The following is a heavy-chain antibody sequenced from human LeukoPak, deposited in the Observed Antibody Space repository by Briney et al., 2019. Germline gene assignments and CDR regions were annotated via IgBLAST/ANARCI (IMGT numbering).Heavy chain of an antibody. Sequence: PSGTLSLTCAVSGGSISSSNWWSWVRQPPGKGLEWIGEIYHSGSTNYNPSLKSRITMSVDKSSNQFSLKLSSVTAADTAVYYCARDSGTTGEVKFDPWGQGTLVTVSS. CDR1: GGSISSSNW. CDR3: ARDSGTTGEVKFDP. V-gene: IGHV4-4*02. CDR2: IYHSGST. D-gene: IGHD3-10*01. J-gene: IGHJ5*02.